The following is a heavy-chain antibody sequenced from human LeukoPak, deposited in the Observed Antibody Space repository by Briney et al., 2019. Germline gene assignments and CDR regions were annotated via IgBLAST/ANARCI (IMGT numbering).Heavy chain of an antibody. CDR2: ISGSGGST. CDR1: GFTFSSYG. J-gene: IGHJ6*01. Sequence: GGSLRLSCAASGFTFSSYGMSWVRQAPGKGLEWVSAISGSGGSTYYADSVKGRFTISRDNSKNTLYLQMNSLRAEDTAVYYCAKAGYWSGYWVSGMDVWGQGTTVAVSS. CDR3: AKAGYWSGYWVSGMDV. V-gene: IGHV3-23*01. D-gene: IGHD3-3*01.